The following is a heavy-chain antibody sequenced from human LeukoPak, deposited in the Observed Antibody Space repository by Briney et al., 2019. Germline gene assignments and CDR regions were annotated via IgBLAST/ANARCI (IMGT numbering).Heavy chain of an antibody. CDR1: GYTFSSYG. CDR3: ARDLKYNTLTGFRSSFGFDP. Sequence: ASVKVSCEASGYTFSSYGISWVRQAPGQGLEWMGWISGYNGNKQYAQKVQGRVTMTTDTSTNTAYMELRSLRSDDTAVYYCARDLKYNTLTGFRSSFGFDPWGQGTLVTVSS. CDR2: ISGYNGNK. V-gene: IGHV1-18*01. J-gene: IGHJ5*02. D-gene: IGHD3-9*01.